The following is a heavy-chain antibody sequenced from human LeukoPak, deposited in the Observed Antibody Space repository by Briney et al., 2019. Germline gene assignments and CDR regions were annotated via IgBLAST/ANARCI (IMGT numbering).Heavy chain of an antibody. J-gene: IGHJ6*03. CDR1: GFTFGSFG. V-gene: IGHV3-30*02. CDR3: AKDSNYNLYYYMVV. D-gene: IGHD4-11*01. Sequence: GGSLRLSCAASGFTFGSFGMHWVRQVPGKGLEWVAFIRYDGSNKYYADSVKGRFTISRDNSKNTLYLQMNSLRAEDTAVYYCAKDSNYNLYYYMVVWGKGTTVTVSS. CDR2: IRYDGSNK.